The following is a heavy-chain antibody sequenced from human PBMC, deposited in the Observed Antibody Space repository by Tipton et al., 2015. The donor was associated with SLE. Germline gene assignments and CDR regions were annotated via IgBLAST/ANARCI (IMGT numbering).Heavy chain of an antibody. CDR3: ARGGDFSSSDYFAL. J-gene: IGHJ4*02. Sequence: SLRLSCAASGFTFTTYAMHWVRQAPGKGLEWVSTIYSGGSTFYADSVKGRFTISRQNSKSTVFLQMNSLRAEDTALYSCARGGDFSSSDYFALWGQGTLVAVSS. V-gene: IGHV3-23*03. D-gene: IGHD6-6*01. CDR1: GFTFTTYA. CDR2: IYSGGST.